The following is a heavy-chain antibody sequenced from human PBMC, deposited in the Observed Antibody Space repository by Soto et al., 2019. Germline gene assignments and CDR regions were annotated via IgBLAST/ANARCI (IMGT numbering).Heavy chain of an antibody. Sequence: EVQLVESGGGLVQPGWSLRLSCVASGFTFSSYWMHWVRQAPGKGLVWVSSISNDGSSIYADPVKGRFTISRDNAKNTLYLQMNSLRAEDTAVYYCARLPNKSPQNWGQGTLVIVSP. CDR2: ISNDGSS. J-gene: IGHJ1*01. CDR3: ARLPNKSPQN. CDR1: GFTFSSYW. V-gene: IGHV3-74*01.